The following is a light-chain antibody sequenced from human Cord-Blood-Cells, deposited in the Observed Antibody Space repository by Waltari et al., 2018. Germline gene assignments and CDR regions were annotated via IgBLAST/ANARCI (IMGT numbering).Light chain of an antibody. Sequence: QSVLTQPPSASGTPGPRVTISCSGSSSNIGSNTVNWYQQLPGTAPKLLIYSNNQRPSGVPDRFSGSKSGTSASLAISGLQSEDEADYYCAAWDDSLNGWVFGGGTK. J-gene: IGLJ3*02. CDR1: SSNIGSNT. CDR2: SNN. V-gene: IGLV1-44*01. CDR3: AAWDDSLNGWV.